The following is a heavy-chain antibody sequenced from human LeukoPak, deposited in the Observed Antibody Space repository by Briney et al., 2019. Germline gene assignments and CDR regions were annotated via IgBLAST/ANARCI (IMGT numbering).Heavy chain of an antibody. D-gene: IGHD2-2*01. V-gene: IGHV1-18*01. CDR2: ISAYNGNT. CDR1: GYTFTSYG. CDR3: AREGGCSSTSCYYYYYYGMDV. J-gene: IGHJ6*02. Sequence: ASVKVSCKASGYTFTSYGISWVRQAPGQGLEWMGWISAYNGNTNYAQKLQGRVTMTTDTSTSTAYMGLRSLRSDDTAVYYCAREGGCSSTSCYYYYYYGMDVWGQGTTVTVSS.